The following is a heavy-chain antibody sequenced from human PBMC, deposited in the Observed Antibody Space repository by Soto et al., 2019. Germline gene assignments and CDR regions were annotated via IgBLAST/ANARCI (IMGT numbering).Heavy chain of an antibody. CDR1: GFTFSDHF. Sequence: QVQLLESGGGLVKAGGSLRLFCEVSGFTFSDHFMSWFRQIPGKGLEWISYISGSGNTVYYADSVKGRFTISRDNTKNSLYLQMNSLRGEDSAIYYCAAQSPHDYGAYTYWRLDLWGRGTLLTVSS. D-gene: IGHD4-17*01. J-gene: IGHJ2*01. V-gene: IGHV3-11*01. CDR3: AAQSPHDYGAYTYWRLDL. CDR2: ISGSGNTV.